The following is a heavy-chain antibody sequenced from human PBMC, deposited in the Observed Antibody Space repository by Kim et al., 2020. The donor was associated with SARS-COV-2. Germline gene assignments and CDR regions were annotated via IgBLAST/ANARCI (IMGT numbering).Heavy chain of an antibody. D-gene: IGHD3-16*01. V-gene: IGHV4-39*01. Sequence: YYNPSHKSRVTIAVDTSKNQFSLKLSSGTAADTAVYYCARQVVGGGTSGYWGQGTLVTVSS. J-gene: IGHJ4*02. CDR3: ARQVVGGGTSGY.